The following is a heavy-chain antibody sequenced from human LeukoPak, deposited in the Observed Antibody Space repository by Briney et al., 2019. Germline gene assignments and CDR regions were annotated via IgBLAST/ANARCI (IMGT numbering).Heavy chain of an antibody. J-gene: IGHJ5*02. CDR1: GYTFTGYY. Sequence: ASVTVSCKASGYTFTGYYMHCGRQAPGQGPEWMGWINPNSGATNYAQKFQGRVTMTRDTSVSTAYMELSRLRSDDTAVYYCARTSDILTGHCPQWFDPWGPGTLVTVSS. V-gene: IGHV1-2*02. CDR3: ARTSDILTGHCPQWFDP. D-gene: IGHD3-9*01. CDR2: INPNSGAT.